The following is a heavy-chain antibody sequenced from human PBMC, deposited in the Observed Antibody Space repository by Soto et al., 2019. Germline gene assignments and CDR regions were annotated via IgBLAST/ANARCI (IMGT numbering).Heavy chain of an antibody. J-gene: IGHJ4*02. CDR1: GFTFGDFW. V-gene: IGHV3-7*01. Sequence: EAQLVESGGGSVQPGGSLRLSCAASGFTFGDFWMSWVRLAPGKGLEWLANVKRDGSDKYYVDSVKGRFTISRDNAKDSLYLQLSSLRAEDTDVSYCPTETYWSFDYCGKGALVTVSS. CDR3: PTETYWSFDY. D-gene: IGHD2-8*02. CDR2: VKRDGSDK.